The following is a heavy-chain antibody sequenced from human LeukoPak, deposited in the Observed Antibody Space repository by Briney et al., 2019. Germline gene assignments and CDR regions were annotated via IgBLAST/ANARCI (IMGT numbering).Heavy chain of an antibody. D-gene: IGHD3-22*01. CDR2: IYHSGST. Sequence: PSQTLSLTCAVSGGSISSGGYSWSWIRQPPGKGLEWIGYIYHSGSTYYNPSLKSRVTISVDTSKNQFSLKLSSVTAADTAVYYCARGRGDSSGYYYFDYWGQGTLVTVSS. V-gene: IGHV4-30-2*01. CDR1: GGSISSGGYS. J-gene: IGHJ4*02. CDR3: ARGRGDSSGYYYFDY.